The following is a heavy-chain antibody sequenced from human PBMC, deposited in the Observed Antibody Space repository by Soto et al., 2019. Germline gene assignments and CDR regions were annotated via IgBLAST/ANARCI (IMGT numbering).Heavy chain of an antibody. J-gene: IGHJ4*02. Sequence: SVKVSCKASGGSFSNFGISWVRQAPGQGLEWMGGIVPVFGRPNYAQRFRGRLTITADESTSTGYMELIGLRSDDTAVYYCAREGSGYNFWGQGTRVTVSS. V-gene: IGHV1-69*13. CDR1: GGSFSNFG. D-gene: IGHD5-12*01. CDR2: IVPVFGRP. CDR3: AREGSGYNF.